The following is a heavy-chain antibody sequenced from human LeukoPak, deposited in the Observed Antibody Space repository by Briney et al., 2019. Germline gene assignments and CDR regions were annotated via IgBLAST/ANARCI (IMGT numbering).Heavy chain of an antibody. CDR1: GFTFSSYG. CDR3: AKDSGGSGAYFDY. CDR2: ISYDGSNK. J-gene: IGHJ4*02. V-gene: IGHV3-30*18. Sequence: GGSLRLSCAASGFTFSSYGMHWVRQAPGKGLEWVAVISYDGSNKYYANSVKGRFTISRDNSKNTLYLQMNSLRAEDTAVYYCAKDSGGSGAYFDYWGQGTLVTVSS. D-gene: IGHD2-15*01.